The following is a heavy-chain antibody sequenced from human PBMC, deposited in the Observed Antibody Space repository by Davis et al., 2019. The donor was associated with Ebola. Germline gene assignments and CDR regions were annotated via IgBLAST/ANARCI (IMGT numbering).Heavy chain of an antibody. CDR1: GFTFSRYS. J-gene: IGHJ4*02. CDR2: ISSSSSDI. D-gene: IGHD5-24*01. Sequence: GGSLRLSCAVSGFTFSRYSMKWVRQAPGKGLEWVPSISSSSSDIFYADSVRGRFTISRDNAKNSLFLQMNSLRDDDTAVYYCARGRRDGYYYYFDYWGLGTLVTVSS. V-gene: IGHV3-21*01. CDR3: ARGRRDGYYYYFDY.